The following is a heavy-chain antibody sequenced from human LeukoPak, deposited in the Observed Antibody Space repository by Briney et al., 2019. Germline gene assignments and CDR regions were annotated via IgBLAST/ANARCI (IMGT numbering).Heavy chain of an antibody. CDR2: IYYSGST. D-gene: IGHD1-26*01. J-gene: IGHJ4*02. V-gene: IGHV4-59*01. CDR1: GGSISSYY. Sequence: SETLSLTCTVSGGSISSYYWSWIRQPPGKELEWIGYIYYSGSTNYNPSLKSRVTISVDTSKNQFSLKLSSVTAADTAVYYCARGGTIYSGSYWGQGTLVTVSS. CDR3: ARGGTIYSGSY.